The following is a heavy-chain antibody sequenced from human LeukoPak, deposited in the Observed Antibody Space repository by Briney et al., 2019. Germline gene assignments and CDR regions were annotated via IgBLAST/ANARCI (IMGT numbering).Heavy chain of an antibody. D-gene: IGHD2-8*01. CDR2: ISGDAGVT. CDR1: GFSFSDSV. Sequence: GGSLRLSCVASGFSFSDSVMSWVRQAPGKGLEWVSAISGDAGVTYYAASVKGRFTISRDNSKNAVYLQMNSLRAEDTATYYCVKVGYCTNNCFRTHDYWGQGALVTVSS. J-gene: IGHJ4*02. CDR3: VKVGYCTNNCFRTHDY. V-gene: IGHV3-23*01.